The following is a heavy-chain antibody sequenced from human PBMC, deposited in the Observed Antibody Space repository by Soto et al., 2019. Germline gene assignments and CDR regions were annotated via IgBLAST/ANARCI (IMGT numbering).Heavy chain of an antibody. Sequence: ASVKVSWKASGYAFTGYYIHWVLQAPGQGLEWMGWINPNNGGTNYAQKFQGRVTMTRDTSITSAYMELSRLTSDDTAIYYCARGPYYDFWSGYSGPDFWGQGTLVTVSS. D-gene: IGHD3-3*01. CDR3: ARGPYYDFWSGYSGPDF. V-gene: IGHV1-2*02. CDR2: INPNNGGT. J-gene: IGHJ4*02. CDR1: GYAFTGYY.